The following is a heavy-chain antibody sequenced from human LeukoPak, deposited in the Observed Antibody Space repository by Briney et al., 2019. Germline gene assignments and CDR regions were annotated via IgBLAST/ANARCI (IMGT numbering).Heavy chain of an antibody. V-gene: IGHV1-8*02. CDR1: GYTFTSYG. CDR3: ARNLGDTVTTYDAFDI. CDR2: MNPNSGNT. J-gene: IGHJ3*02. Sequence: GASVKVSCKASGYTFTSYGINWVRQATGQGLEWMGWMNPNSGNTGYAQKFQGRVTTTRNTSISTAYMELSSLRSEDTAVYYCARNLGDTVTTYDAFDIWGQGTMVTVSS. D-gene: IGHD4-17*01.